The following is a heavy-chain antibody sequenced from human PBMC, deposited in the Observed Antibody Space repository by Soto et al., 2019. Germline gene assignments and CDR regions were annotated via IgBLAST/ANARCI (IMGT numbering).Heavy chain of an antibody. CDR3: ARHKDSEYENNYYYMAV. J-gene: IGHJ6*03. CDR2: IYYGGSS. D-gene: IGHD5-12*01. V-gene: IGHV4-39*01. CDR1: GGSISSSSYY. Sequence: QLQLQESGPGLVKPSETLSLTCTVSGGSISSSSYYWGWIRQPPGKGLEWIGSIYYGGSSYSNPSLKRRLTISVDTSKNQFSLRLSSVTTADTAVYYCARHKDSEYENNYYYMAVWGTGTTVTGSS.